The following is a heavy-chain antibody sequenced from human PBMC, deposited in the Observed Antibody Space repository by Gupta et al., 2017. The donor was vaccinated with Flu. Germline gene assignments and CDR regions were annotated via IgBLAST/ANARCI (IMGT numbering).Heavy chain of an antibody. CDR3: ARESGPLRGYSYGNFDY. CDR2: IYTSGST. J-gene: IGHJ4*02. CDR1: GGSISSGSYY. D-gene: IGHD5-18*01. V-gene: IGHV4-61*02. Sequence: QVQLQESGPGLVKPSQTLSLTCTVSGGSISSGSYYWSWIRQPAGKGLEWIGRIYTSGSTNYNPSLKSRVTISVDTSKNQFSLKLSSVTAADTAVYYCARESGPLRGYSYGNFDYWGQGTLVTVS.